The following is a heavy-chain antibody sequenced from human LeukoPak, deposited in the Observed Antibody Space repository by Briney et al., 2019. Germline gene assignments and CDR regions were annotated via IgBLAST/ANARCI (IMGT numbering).Heavy chain of an antibody. Sequence: GGSLRLSCAASGFTFGDYCMNWVRQAPGKGLEWVSAISDDGSDPKNAVTVKGRFTISRDNSKNKLYLQMNSLRAEDTAIYFCAKDWSCASWGQGTLVTVSS. CDR3: AKDWSCAS. D-gene: IGHD3-16*01. J-gene: IGHJ4*02. CDR2: ISDDGSDP. CDR1: GFTFGDYC. V-gene: IGHV3-23*01.